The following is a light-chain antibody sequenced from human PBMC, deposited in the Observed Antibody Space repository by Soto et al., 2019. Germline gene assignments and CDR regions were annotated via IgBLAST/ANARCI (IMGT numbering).Light chain of an antibody. J-gene: IGLJ1*01. CDR1: SSNIGAGYD. CDR2: GNS. Sequence: SVLTHAPSWCVGPGHIVTISCTGSSSNIGAGYDVHWYQQLPGRAPRLLISGNSNRPSGVPERFSGSNSGTSASLAITGLQAEDEADYYSQSYESRLSVSYVFGNGKKVPVL. CDR3: QSYESRLSVSYV. V-gene: IGLV1-40*01.